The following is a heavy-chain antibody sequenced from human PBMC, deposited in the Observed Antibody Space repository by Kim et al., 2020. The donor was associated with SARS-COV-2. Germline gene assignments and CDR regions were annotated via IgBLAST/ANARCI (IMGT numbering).Heavy chain of an antibody. CDR3: AREWVTMIVVVIHGGMDV. Sequence: SVKVSCKASGGTFSSYAISWVRQAPGQGLEWMGGIIPIFGTANYAQKFQGRVTITADESTSTAYMELSSLRSEDTAVYYCAREWVTMIVVVIHGGMDVWGQGTTVTVSS. CDR2: IIPIFGTA. D-gene: IGHD3-22*01. CDR1: GGTFSSYA. J-gene: IGHJ6*02. V-gene: IGHV1-69*13.